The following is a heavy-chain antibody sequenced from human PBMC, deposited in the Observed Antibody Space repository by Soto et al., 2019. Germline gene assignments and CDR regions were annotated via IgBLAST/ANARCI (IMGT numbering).Heavy chain of an antibody. V-gene: IGHV4-30-2*01. CDR2: IYHSGST. J-gene: IGHJ4*02. Sequence: PSETLSLTCAVSGGSISSGGYSWSWIRQPPGKGLEWIGYIYHSGSTYYNPSLKSRVTISVDRSKNQFSLKLSSVTAADTAVYYCARGAATTYDYCGQGTSVLGSS. CDR3: ARGAATTYDY. CDR1: GGSISSGGYS. D-gene: IGHD5-12*01.